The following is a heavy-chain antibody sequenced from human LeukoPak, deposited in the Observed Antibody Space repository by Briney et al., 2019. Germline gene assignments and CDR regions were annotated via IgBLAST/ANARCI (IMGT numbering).Heavy chain of an antibody. J-gene: IGHJ6*02. V-gene: IGHV1-69*13. CDR1: GYTFTSYY. D-gene: IGHD5-12*01. Sequence: ASVKVSCKASGYTFTSYYMHWVRQAPGQGLEWMGGIIPIFGTANYAQKFQGRVTITADESTSTAYMELSSLRSEDTAVYYCVQRTTHSGNDGYYYCGMDVWGQGTTVTVSS. CDR2: IIPIFGTA. CDR3: VQRTTHSGNDGYYYCGMDV.